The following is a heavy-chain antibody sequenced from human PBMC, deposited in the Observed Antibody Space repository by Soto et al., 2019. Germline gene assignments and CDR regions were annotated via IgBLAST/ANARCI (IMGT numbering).Heavy chain of an antibody. CDR1: GFAFSNYA. V-gene: IGHV3-53*01. Sequence: PGGSLRLSCAASGFAFSNYAMTWVRQAPGKGLEWVSVIYSGGSTYYADSVKGRFTISRDNSKNTLYLQMNSLRAEDTAVYYCASGNYYDSSGFPYWGQGTLVTVSS. CDR3: ASGNYYDSSGFPY. J-gene: IGHJ4*02. CDR2: IYSGGST. D-gene: IGHD3-22*01.